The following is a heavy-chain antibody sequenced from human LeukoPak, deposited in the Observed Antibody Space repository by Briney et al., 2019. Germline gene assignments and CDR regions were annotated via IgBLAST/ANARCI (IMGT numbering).Heavy chain of an antibody. J-gene: IGHJ4*02. V-gene: IGHV3-7*01. Sequence: GGSLRLSCAASGFAFSSYWMSWVRQAPGKRLEWVANIKQDGSDKYYVDSVKGRFTISRDNAKNSLNLQMNSLRVEDTAVYYCASLGGSFYSSVRNFDYWGQGTLVTVSS. D-gene: IGHD1-26*01. CDR3: ASLGGSFYSSVRNFDY. CDR2: IKQDGSDK. CDR1: GFAFSSYW.